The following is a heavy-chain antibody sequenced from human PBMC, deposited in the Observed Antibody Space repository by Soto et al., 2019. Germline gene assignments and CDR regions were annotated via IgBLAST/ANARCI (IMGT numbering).Heavy chain of an antibody. D-gene: IGHD6-6*01. CDR1: GGSISSVGYS. V-gene: IGHV4-30-2*01. J-gene: IGHJ4*02. CDR3: ASSSTAAPLNY. CDR2: IYHSGST. Sequence: SETLSLTCAVSGGSISSVGYSWNWIRQPPGKGLEWIGYIYHSGSTYYSPSLKSRVTISVDRSTTQFTLKLSSVAAADTAVYYCASSSTAAPLNYWGQGALVTVSS.